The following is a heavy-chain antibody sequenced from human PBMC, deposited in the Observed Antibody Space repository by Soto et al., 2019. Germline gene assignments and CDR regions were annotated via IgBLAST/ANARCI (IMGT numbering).Heavy chain of an antibody. CDR1: GFTFSSYG. Sequence: PGGSLRLSCAASGFTFSSYGMHWVRQAPGKGLEWVAVISYDGINKYYADSVKGRFTISRDNSKNTLYLQMNSLRAEDTAVYYCAAIGYDFWSGYWDYYYGMDVWGQGTTVTVSS. J-gene: IGHJ6*02. CDR3: AAIGYDFWSGYWDYYYGMDV. V-gene: IGHV3-30*03. CDR2: ISYDGINK. D-gene: IGHD3-3*01.